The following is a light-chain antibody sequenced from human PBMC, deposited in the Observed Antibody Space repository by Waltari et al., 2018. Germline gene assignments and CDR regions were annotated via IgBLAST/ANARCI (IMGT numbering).Light chain of an antibody. J-gene: IGLJ2*01. Sequence: QSALTQPASVSGSPGQSITISCTGTSSDVGNYKRVSWYQQHPGKAPKLMIYAVSKRASGVSDRFSGSKSVDMASLTISGLQPEDEAEYFCSSYAGSSKGVFGGGTKVTVL. CDR2: AVS. CDR1: SSDVGNYKR. CDR3: SSYAGSSKGV. V-gene: IGLV2-23*02.